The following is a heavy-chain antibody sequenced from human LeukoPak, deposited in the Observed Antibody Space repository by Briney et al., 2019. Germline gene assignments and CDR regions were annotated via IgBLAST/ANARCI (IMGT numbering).Heavy chain of an antibody. Sequence: GGSLRLSCAASGFTFSSYAMSWVRQAPGEGLEWVSAISGSGGSTYYADSVKGRFTISRDNSKNTLYLQMNSLRAEDTAVYYCAKDGSYDYVWGSYRSLYYFDYWGQGTLVTVSS. J-gene: IGHJ4*02. V-gene: IGHV3-23*01. CDR2: ISGSGGST. D-gene: IGHD3-16*02. CDR1: GFTFSSYA. CDR3: AKDGSYDYVWGSYRSLYYFDY.